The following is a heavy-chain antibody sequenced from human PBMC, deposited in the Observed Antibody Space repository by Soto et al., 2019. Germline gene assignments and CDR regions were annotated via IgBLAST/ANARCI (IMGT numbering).Heavy chain of an antibody. CDR3: ARGKRDGYNQRGFDY. V-gene: IGHV4-61*01. Sequence: SETLSLTCTVSGGSVSSGSYYWSWIRQPPGKGLEWIGYIYYSGSTNYNPSLKSRVTISVDTSKNQFSLKLSSVTAADTAVYYCARGKRDGYNQRGFDYWGQGTLVTVSS. D-gene: IGHD5-12*01. CDR1: GGSVSSGSYY. J-gene: IGHJ4*02. CDR2: IYYSGST.